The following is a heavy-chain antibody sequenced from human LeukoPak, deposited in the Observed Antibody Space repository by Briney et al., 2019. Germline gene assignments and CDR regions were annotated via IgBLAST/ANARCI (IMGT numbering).Heavy chain of an antibody. J-gene: IGHJ4*02. D-gene: IGHD2-2*01. CDR2: ISGSGGST. Sequence: GGSLRRSGAASGCTVSGDARGWVRRAPGKGLEWVSAISGSGGSTSYADSVKRRFPISRDNPKNPLYLQMNSLSAEDTAVYYCAKTPLVFDYWGQGTLVTVSS. CDR1: GCTVSGDA. CDR3: AKTPLVFDY. V-gene: IGHV3-23*01.